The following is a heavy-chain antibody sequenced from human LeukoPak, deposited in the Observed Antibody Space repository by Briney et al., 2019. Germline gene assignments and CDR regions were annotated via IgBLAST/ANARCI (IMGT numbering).Heavy chain of an antibody. J-gene: IGHJ4*02. V-gene: IGHV3-48*03. D-gene: IGHD3-10*01. CDR2: ISFSGNTI. Sequence: GGSLRLSCAASGFTFSTYEMNWVRQAPGKGLEWVSYISFSGNTIYYADSVKGRFSISRDNAKNSLYLQTNSLRAEDTAVYYCARHSGNYCFDYWGQGILVTVSS. CDR1: GFTFSTYE. CDR3: ARHSGNYCFDY.